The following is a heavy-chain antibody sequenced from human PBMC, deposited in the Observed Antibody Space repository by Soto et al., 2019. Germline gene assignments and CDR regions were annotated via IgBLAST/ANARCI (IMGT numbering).Heavy chain of an antibody. CDR2: IYYTGNT. Sequence: NPSETLSLTCTVSGGSVSSGSYYWSWIRQHPGRGLEWIGYIYYTGNTYYNPSLKSRITINPDTSKNQFSLQLNSVTPEDTAVYYCARTPASGTLDPWGQGTLVTVSS. D-gene: IGHD6-13*01. J-gene: IGHJ5*02. CDR3: ARTPASGTLDP. CDR1: GGSVSSGSYY. V-gene: IGHV4-31*03.